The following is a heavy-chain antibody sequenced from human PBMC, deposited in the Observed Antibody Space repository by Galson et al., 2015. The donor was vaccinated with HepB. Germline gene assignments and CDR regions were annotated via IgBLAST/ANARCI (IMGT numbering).Heavy chain of an antibody. D-gene: IGHD2-2*01. V-gene: IGHV1-2*02. CDR2: INPNSGGT. CDR3: ARGASIVVVPAGTSDAFDI. CDR1: GYTFTGYY. Sequence: SVKVSCKASGYTFTGYYMHWVRQAPGQGLEWMGWINPNSGGTNYAQKFQGRVTMTRDTSISTAYMELSRLRSDDTAVYYCARGASIVVVPAGTSDAFDIWGQGTMVTVSS. J-gene: IGHJ3*02.